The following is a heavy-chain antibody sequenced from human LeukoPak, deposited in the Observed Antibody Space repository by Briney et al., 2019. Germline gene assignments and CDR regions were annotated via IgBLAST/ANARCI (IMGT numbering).Heavy chain of an antibody. CDR3: ARGGHVDTAMDGAFDI. CDR2: ISGSGGST. D-gene: IGHD5-18*01. V-gene: IGHV3-23*01. CDR1: GFTFSSYA. J-gene: IGHJ3*02. Sequence: GGSLRLSCAASGFTFSSYAMSWVRQAPGKGLEWVSAISGSGGSTYYADSVKGRFTISRDNAKNSLYLQMNSLRAEDTAVYYCARGGHVDTAMDGAFDIWGQGTMVTVSS.